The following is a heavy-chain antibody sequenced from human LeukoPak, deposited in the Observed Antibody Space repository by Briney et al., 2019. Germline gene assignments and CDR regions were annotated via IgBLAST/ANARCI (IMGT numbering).Heavy chain of an antibody. J-gene: IGHJ4*02. CDR2: INPSGGST. D-gene: IGHD3-10*01. CDR1: GYTYTSYY. V-gene: IGHV1-46*01. Sequence: ASVKVSCKAPGYTYTSYYMHWVRQAPGQGLEWMGIINPSGGSTSYAQKFQGRVTMTRDTSTSTVYMELSSLRSEDTAVYYCAGSTNRSITMARWGQGTLVTVSS. CDR3: AGSTNRSITMAR.